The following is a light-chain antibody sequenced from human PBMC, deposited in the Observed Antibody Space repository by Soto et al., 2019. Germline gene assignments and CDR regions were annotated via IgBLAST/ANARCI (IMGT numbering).Light chain of an antibody. V-gene: IGKV1-5*03. CDR3: HQYITYPYA. CDR2: EAS. J-gene: IGKJ1*01. Sequence: DIQMTQSPSTLSASVGDRVTITCRASQSTSTWLAWYQQRPGKTPKLLISEASKLESGVPSRFSGSGSGTEFTLTISSLQPDDFATYYCHQYITYPYAFGQGPKVEIK. CDR1: QSTSTW.